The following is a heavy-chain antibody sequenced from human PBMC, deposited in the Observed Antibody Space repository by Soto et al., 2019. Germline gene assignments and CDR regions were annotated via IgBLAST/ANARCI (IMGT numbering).Heavy chain of an antibody. CDR3: VRQRTTVLARAYFDY. J-gene: IGHJ4*02. CDR2: VYYRGRS. V-gene: IGHV4-39*01. Sequence: PSETLSLTCTVSCGSVTNSRYSWRWIRQSPGKGLEWIGSVYYRGRSYSKSSVKSRVTISVDTSKNQFSLNFNSVTASDTALYYCVRQRTTVLARAYFDYWGPGALVILS. CDR1: CGSVTNSRYS. D-gene: IGHD4-17*01.